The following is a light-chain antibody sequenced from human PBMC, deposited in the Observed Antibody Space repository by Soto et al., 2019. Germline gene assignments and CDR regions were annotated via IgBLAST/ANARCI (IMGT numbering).Light chain of an antibody. J-gene: IGLJ2*01. CDR1: NSNIGTNP. CDR2: STD. V-gene: IGLV1-44*01. CDR3: ATCDDSLHVV. Sequence: QSVLTQSPSASGTPGQRVSISCSGSNSNIGTNPVSWYQHVPGTAPKLLIYSTDQRPSAVPGRFSGSKSGTSASLTISGLLAEDEADYYCATCDDSLHVVFGGGTKLTVL.